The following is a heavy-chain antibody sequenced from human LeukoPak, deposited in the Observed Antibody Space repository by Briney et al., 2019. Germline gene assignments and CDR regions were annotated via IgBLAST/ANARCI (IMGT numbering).Heavy chain of an antibody. J-gene: IGHJ4*02. Sequence: GGSLRLSCAASGFTFSSYSMNWVREAPGKGLGWVSSISSSSSYIYYADSVKGRFIISRDNAKNSLYLHMSSLRGDDMAVYYCARGGLFRYGGTSGDYWGQGTLVTVSS. CDR3: ARGGLFRYGGTSGDY. CDR2: ISSSSSYI. V-gene: IGHV3-21*01. CDR1: GFTFSSYS. D-gene: IGHD4/OR15-4a*01.